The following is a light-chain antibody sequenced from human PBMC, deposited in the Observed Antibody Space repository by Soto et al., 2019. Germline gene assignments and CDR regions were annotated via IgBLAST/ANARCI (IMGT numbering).Light chain of an antibody. J-gene: IGKJ1*01. CDR2: DAS. V-gene: IGKV3-11*01. CDR3: QQRSNWPST. Sequence: EIVFTQSQATRSWSAGKRGTLSCRASQSVSSYLAWYQQKPGQAPRLLIYDASNRATGIPARFSGSGSGTDFTLTISSLEPEDFAVYYCQQRSNWPSTFGQGTKV. CDR1: QSVSSY.